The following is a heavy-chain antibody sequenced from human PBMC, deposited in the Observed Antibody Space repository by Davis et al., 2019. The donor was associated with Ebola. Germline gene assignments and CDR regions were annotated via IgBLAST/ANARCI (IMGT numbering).Heavy chain of an antibody. CDR1: GFTLTKYA. V-gene: IGHV1-3*01. CDR2: IHGGNGNT. Sequence: ASVKVSCKASGFTLTKYAIHWVRQAPGQRLEWMGWIHGGNGNTKYSQRFQGRVTITTDTSANTVYLDLTSLRSEDTAVFYCARASFGYNSGWYADYWGPGSLVTVSS. CDR3: ARASFGYNSGWYADY. D-gene: IGHD6-19*01. J-gene: IGHJ4*02.